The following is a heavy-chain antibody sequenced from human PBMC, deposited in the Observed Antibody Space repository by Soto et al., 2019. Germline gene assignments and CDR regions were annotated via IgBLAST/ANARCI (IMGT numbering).Heavy chain of an antibody. V-gene: IGHV3-74*01. CDR2: INSDGSST. CDR3: ARRIEVAGTFDY. J-gene: IGHJ4*02. CDR1: GFTFSSYW. D-gene: IGHD6-19*01. Sequence: EVQLVESGGGLVQPGGSLRLSCAGSGFTFSSYWMHWVRQAPGKGLVWVSRINSDGSSTNYADSVQGRFTISRDNAHNTLYLQMNSVREEDTAVYYCARRIEVAGTFDYWGQGTLVTVSS.